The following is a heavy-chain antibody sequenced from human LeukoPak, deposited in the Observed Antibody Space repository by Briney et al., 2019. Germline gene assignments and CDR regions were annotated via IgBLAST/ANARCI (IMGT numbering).Heavy chain of an antibody. J-gene: IGHJ3*02. CDR1: GFTFSSYG. CDR3: AKDLRARQAFDI. CDR2: ISYDGSNK. Sequence: GGSLRLSCAASGFTFSSYGMHWVRQAPGKGLEWVAVISYDGSNKYYADSVKGRFTISRDNSKNTLYLQMNSLRAEDTAVYYCAKDLRARQAFDIWGQGTMVTVSS. V-gene: IGHV3-30*18. D-gene: IGHD3-10*01.